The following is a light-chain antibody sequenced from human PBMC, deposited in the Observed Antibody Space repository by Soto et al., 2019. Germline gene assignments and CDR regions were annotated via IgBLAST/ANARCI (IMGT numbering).Light chain of an antibody. J-gene: IGKJ3*01. V-gene: IGKV3-20*01. CDR3: QQYGTIPFT. Sequence: EIVLTQSPGTLSLSPGERATLSCRASQTVGNIYLGWYQQKPGQSPRLLISGTSNRATGIPDRFSGSGSGTDFTLTISRLAPEDFAVYYCQQYGTIPFTFCPGTKVDI. CDR1: QTVGNIY. CDR2: GTS.